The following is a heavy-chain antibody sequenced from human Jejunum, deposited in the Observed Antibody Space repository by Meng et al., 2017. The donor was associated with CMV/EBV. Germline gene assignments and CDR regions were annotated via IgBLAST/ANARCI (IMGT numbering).Heavy chain of an antibody. V-gene: IGHV4-39*07. CDR2: IYYRGNT. D-gene: IGHD1-26*01. CDR1: GGSGSGNSYY. CDR3: AITRLMRSYCDY. Sequence: GGSGSGNSYYWGWSRQPTGTDLGAIGNIYYRGNTYDYPSLRSRITTSVDMSKSQFCLRLSSMAAADTAVYYGAITRLMRSYCDYWGQGTQVTVSS. J-gene: IGHJ4*02.